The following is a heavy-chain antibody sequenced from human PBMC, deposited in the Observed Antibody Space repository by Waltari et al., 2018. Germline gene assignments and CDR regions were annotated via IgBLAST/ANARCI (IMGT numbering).Heavy chain of an antibody. CDR2: IYHSGST. D-gene: IGHD1-26*01. V-gene: IGHV4-4*02. CDR3: ARKGGATEVDY. J-gene: IGHJ4*02. Sequence: QVQLQESGPGLVKPSGTLSLTCAVSGGSISSSNWWSWVRQPPGKGLEWIGDIYHSGSTNYNRSLQSRVTISVDKSKNQFSLKVISVTAADTVVYYCARKGGATEVDYWGQGTLVTVSS. CDR1: GGSISSSNW.